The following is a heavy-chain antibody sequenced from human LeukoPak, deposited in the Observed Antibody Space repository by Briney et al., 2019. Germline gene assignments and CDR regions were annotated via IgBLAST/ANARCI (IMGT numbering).Heavy chain of an antibody. CDR2: IWHDGSNK. Sequence: GRSLRLSCAVSGFTFSSYGMHWVRQAPGKGLEWVAVIWHDGSNKYYADSVRGRFTISRDNSKNTLYLLMNSLRAEDSAVYYCARDRTRDCSGGSCYRHYFDYWGQGTLVSVSS. CDR3: ARDRTRDCSGGSCYRHYFDY. D-gene: IGHD2-15*01. CDR1: GFTFSSYG. V-gene: IGHV3-33*01. J-gene: IGHJ4*02.